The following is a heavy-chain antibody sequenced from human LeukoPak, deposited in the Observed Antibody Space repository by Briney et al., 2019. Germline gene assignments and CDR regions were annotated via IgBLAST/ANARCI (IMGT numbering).Heavy chain of an antibody. V-gene: IGHV3-30*02. Sequence: PGGSLRLSCAASGFTFSSYGMHWVRQAPGKGLEWVAFIRYDGSNKYYADSVKGRFTISRDNSKNTLYLQMNSLRSEDMAVYYCARDLGYYDSGGYFPQFYFYYWGQGTLVTVSS. CDR2: IRYDGSNK. CDR3: ARDLGYYDSGGYFPQFYFYY. J-gene: IGHJ4*02. CDR1: GFTFSSYG. D-gene: IGHD3-22*01.